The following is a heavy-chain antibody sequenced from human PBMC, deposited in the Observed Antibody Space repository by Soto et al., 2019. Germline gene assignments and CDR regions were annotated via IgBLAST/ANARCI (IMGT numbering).Heavy chain of an antibody. V-gene: IGHV1-69*13. Sequence: WASVKVSCKASGGTFSSYAISWVRQAPGQGLEWMGGIIPIFGTANYAQKFQGRVTITADESTSTAYMELSSLRSEDTAVYYCASFPVSSIAPRENDAFDIWGQGKMVTVSS. D-gene: IGHD6-6*01. J-gene: IGHJ3*02. CDR2: IIPIFGTA. CDR3: ASFPVSSIAPRENDAFDI. CDR1: GGTFSSYA.